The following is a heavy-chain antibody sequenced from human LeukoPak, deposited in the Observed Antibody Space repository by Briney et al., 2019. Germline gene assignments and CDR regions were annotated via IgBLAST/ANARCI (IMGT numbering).Heavy chain of an antibody. J-gene: IGHJ4*02. Sequence: PGGSLRLSCAASGFTFSSYDMNWVRQAPGKGLEWVSAISGSGGTTYYADSVKGRFTISRDNSKNTLYLQMNSLRAEDTAVYYCSRSRPKFKDFDYWGQGTLVTVSS. V-gene: IGHV3-23*01. CDR3: SRSRPKFKDFDY. CDR1: GFTFSSYD. CDR2: ISGSGGTT.